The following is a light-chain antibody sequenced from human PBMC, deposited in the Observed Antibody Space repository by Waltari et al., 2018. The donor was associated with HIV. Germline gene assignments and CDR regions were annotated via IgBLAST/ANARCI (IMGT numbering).Light chain of an antibody. CDR1: QSVSYY. Sequence: EIVLTQSPATLSLSPGERATHSCRASQSVSYYLAWYQQRPGQAPRLLIYDASNRATGIPARFSGSGSGTDFTLTISSLEPEDFAVYYCQERSNWPLTFGGGTKVEIK. CDR3: QERSNWPLT. CDR2: DAS. J-gene: IGKJ4*01. V-gene: IGKV3-11*01.